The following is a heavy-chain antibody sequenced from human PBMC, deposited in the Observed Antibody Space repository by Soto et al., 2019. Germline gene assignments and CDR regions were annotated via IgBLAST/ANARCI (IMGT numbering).Heavy chain of an antibody. CDR1: GYTFTSYY. CDR3: AREGADSSSWDLFPTSPPCYGMDV. V-gene: IGHV1-46*01. J-gene: IGHJ6*02. CDR2: INPSGGST. D-gene: IGHD6-13*01. Sequence: QVQLVQSGAEVKKPGASVKVSCKASGYTFTSYYMHWVRQAPGQGLEWMGIINPSGGSTSYAQKFQGRVTMTRDTSTSTVYMELSSLRSEDTAVYYCAREGADSSSWDLFPTSPPCYGMDVWGQGTTVTVSS.